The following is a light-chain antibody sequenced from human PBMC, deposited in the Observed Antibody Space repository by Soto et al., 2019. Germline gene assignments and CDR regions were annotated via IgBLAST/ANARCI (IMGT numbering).Light chain of an antibody. CDR2: DVV. Sequence: QSALTQPASVSGSPGQSITISCTGTSSDVGGYNYVSWYQQHPGKAPKLMIYDVVHRPSGGSNRFSGSKSGNTASLTISGLQAEDEADYYCNSYTSTRGHVLFGGGTKLTVL. J-gene: IGLJ2*01. CDR1: SSDVGGYNY. CDR3: NSYTSTRGHVL. V-gene: IGLV2-14*03.